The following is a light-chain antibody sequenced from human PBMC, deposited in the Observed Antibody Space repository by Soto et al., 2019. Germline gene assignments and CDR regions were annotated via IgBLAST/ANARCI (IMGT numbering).Light chain of an antibody. CDR1: QTISSSY. CDR3: QQYGSSPLT. V-gene: IGKV3-20*01. CDR2: DAS. Sequence: EIVLTQSPGTLCLSPGERATLSCRASQTISSSYLAWYQQKPGQAPRLLIYDASSRATGIPDRFSRSGSGTDFTITISSLEPEDFSFYHCQQYGSSPLTFGGGTNVEIK. J-gene: IGKJ4*01.